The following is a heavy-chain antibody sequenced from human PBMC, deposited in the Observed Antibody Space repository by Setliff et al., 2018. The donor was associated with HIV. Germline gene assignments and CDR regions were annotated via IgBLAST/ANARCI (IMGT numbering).Heavy chain of an antibody. V-gene: IGHV1-46*01. J-gene: IGHJ5*02. CDR1: AYTLSDSY. CDR2: INPRGDYT. D-gene: IGHD3-10*01. CDR3: AKETSGTAWLDP. Sequence: GASVKVSCKASAYTLSDSYVHWVRQAPGQGLEWMGLINPRGDYTRCAQKFQDRVTVIRDTSTSTVYMELSSLRYDDTAVYYCAKETSGTAWLDPWGQGTQVTVSS.